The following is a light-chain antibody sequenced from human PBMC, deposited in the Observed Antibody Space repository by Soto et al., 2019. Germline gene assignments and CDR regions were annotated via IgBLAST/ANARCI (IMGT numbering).Light chain of an antibody. J-gene: IGLJ1*01. CDR3: SSYARSNNYV. V-gene: IGLV2-8*01. CDR2: EVS. Sequence: LTQPPSASGSPGQSVTISCTGTSSDVGGYNYVSWYQQHPGKAPKLMIYEVSKRPSGVPDRFSGSKSGNTASLTVSGLQAEDEADYYCSSYARSNNYVFGSGTKVTVL. CDR1: SSDVGGYNY.